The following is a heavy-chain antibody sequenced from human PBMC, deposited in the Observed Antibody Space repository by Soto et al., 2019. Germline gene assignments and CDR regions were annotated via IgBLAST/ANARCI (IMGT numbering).Heavy chain of an antibody. CDR3: ATVYYYGSGSYYFDY. CDR1: GYTLTELS. Sequence: QVQLVQSGAEVKKPGASVKVSCKVSGYTLTELSMHWVRQAPGKGLEWMGGFDPEDGETIYAQKFQGRVTMTEDTSTVTAYMVLRSLRSEDTAVYYCATVYYYGSGSYYFDYCAHGTLVTVSS. V-gene: IGHV1-24*01. J-gene: IGHJ4*01. D-gene: IGHD3-10*01. CDR2: FDPEDGET.